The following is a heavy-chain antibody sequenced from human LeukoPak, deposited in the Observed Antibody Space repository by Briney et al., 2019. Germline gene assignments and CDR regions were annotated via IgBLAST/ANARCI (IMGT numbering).Heavy chain of an antibody. CDR2: INTDGSST. Sequence: GGSLRLSCAASGFTFSSYWMHWVRQAPGKGLVWVSRINTDGSSTSYADSVKGRFTISRDNAKNTLYLQMNSLRAEDTAVYYCARVEWEDYYYYMDIWGKGTTVTVSS. J-gene: IGHJ6*03. D-gene: IGHD1-26*01. CDR3: ARVEWEDYYYYMDI. V-gene: IGHV3-74*01. CDR1: GFTFSSYW.